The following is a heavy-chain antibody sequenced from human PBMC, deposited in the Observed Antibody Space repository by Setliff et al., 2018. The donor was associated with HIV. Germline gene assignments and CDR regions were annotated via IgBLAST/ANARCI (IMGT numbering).Heavy chain of an antibody. CDR1: GFTFSSYA. D-gene: IGHD3-9*01. CDR2: ISYDGSNK. J-gene: IGHJ4*02. Sequence: PGGSLRLSCAASGFTFSSYAMHWVRQAPGKGLEWVAVISYDGSNKYYADSVKRRFTISRDNSKNTLYLQMNSLGAEDTAVYYCARGGAVLRYFDWSNSYFDYWGQGTLVTVSS. V-gene: IGHV3-30*04. CDR3: ARGGAVLRYFDWSNSYFDY.